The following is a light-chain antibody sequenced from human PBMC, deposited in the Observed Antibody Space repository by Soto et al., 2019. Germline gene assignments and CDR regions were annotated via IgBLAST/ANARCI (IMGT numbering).Light chain of an antibody. J-gene: IGKJ1*01. CDR3: QQFRT. CDR1: QGISSY. CDR2: KAS. V-gene: IGKV1-8*01. Sequence: AIRMTQSPSSLSASTGDRVTITCRASQGISSYLAWYQQKPGKAPKLLIYKASSLESGVPSRFSGSGSGTEFTLTISNLQPDDFATYYCQQFRTLGQGTKVDIK.